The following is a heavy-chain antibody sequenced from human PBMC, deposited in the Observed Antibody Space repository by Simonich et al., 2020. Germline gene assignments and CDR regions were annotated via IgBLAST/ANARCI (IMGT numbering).Heavy chain of an antibody. V-gene: IGHV1-69*13. CDR3: ARSNGGDPYYVAAADY. CDR2: IIPIFGTA. D-gene: IGHD6-13*01. CDR1: GGTFSSYA. J-gene: IGHJ4*02. Sequence: QVQLVQSGAEGKKPGSSVKVSCKASGGTFSSYAISWVRQAPGQGLEWMRGIIPIFGTANYEQKFQGRVTITADESTSTAYMELSSVRSEDTAVYYCARSNGGDPYYVAAADYWGQGTLVTVSS.